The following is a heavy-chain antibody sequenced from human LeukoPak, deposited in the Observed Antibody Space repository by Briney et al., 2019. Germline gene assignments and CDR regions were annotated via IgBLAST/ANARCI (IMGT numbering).Heavy chain of an antibody. V-gene: IGHV1-69*13. CDR2: IIPIFGTA. CDR1: GGTFSSYA. CDR3: AKDPIIEGEDTAMDYTFDY. D-gene: IGHD5-18*01. Sequence: GASVKVSCKASGGTFSSYAISWVRQAPGQGLEWMGGIIPIFGTANYAQKFQGRVTITADESTSTAYMELSSLRSEDTAVYYCAKDPIIEGEDTAMDYTFDYWGQGTLVTVSS. J-gene: IGHJ4*02.